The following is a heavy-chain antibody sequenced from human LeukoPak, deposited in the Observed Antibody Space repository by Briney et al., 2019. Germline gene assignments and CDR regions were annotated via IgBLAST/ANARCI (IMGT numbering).Heavy chain of an antibody. V-gene: IGHV1-2*02. J-gene: IGHJ5*02. D-gene: IGHD5-18*01. CDR2: INPNSGGT. Sequence: ASVKVSCKASGYIFTGYYIHWVRQVPGEGLEWMGGINPNSGGTNYAQNFQGRVTITADKSTSTAYMELSSLRSEDTAVYYCAIGTAWFDPWGQGTLVTVSS. CDR1: GYIFTGYY. CDR3: AIGTAWFDP.